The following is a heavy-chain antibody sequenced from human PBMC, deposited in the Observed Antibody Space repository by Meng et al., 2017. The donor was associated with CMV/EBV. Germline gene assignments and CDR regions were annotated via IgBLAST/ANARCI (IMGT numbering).Heavy chain of an antibody. Sequence: GPLRRGGPGLLRPLGTLSLTCAVYGGSFSGYYWSWIRQPPGKGLEWIGEINHSGSTNYNPSLKSRVTISVDTSKNQFSLKLSSVTAADTAVYYCARGGNWFDPWGQGTLVTVSS. V-gene: IGHV4-34*01. J-gene: IGHJ5*02. CDR3: ARGGNWFDP. CDR2: INHSGST. CDR1: GGSFSGYY.